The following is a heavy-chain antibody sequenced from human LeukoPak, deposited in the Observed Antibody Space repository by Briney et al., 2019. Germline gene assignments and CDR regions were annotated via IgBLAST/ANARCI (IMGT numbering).Heavy chain of an antibody. CDR2: IIPIFGTA. V-gene: IGHV1-69*06. CDR1: GGTFSSYA. J-gene: IGHJ3*02. Sequence: GASVKVSCKASGGTFSSYAISWVRQAPGQGLEWMGGIIPIFGTANYAQKFQGRVTITADKSTSTAYMELSSLRSEDTAVYYCARSHQVLPDAFDIWGQGTMVTVSS. CDR3: ARSHQVLPDAFDI.